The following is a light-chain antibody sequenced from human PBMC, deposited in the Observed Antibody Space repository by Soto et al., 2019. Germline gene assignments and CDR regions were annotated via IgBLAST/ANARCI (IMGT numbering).Light chain of an antibody. CDR1: SSDVGSYNL. Sequence: QSALTQPASVSGSPGQSITISCTGTSSDVGSYNLVSWYQQHPGKAPKLRIYEVSKRPSGVSNRFSGSKSGNTASLTISGLQAEDEADYYCSSYAGSSTFVLYVFGTGTKLNVL. J-gene: IGLJ1*01. CDR2: EVS. CDR3: SSYAGSSTFVLYV. V-gene: IGLV2-23*02.